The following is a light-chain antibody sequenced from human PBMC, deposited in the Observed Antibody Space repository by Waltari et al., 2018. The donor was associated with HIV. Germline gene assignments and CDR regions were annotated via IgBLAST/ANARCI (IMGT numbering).Light chain of an antibody. J-gene: IGLJ2*01. CDR2: DNT. CDR3: GTWDSSLSAPL. V-gene: IGLV1-51*01. Sequence: QSVLTQPPSVSAAPGQKVTISCSGSTSNIGNNYVSWYQQLPGTAPKLLIYDNTKRPPGIPDRFSGAKAGTSATLDITGLQTGDEADYYCGTWDSSLSAPLFGGGTKLTVL. CDR1: TSNIGNNY.